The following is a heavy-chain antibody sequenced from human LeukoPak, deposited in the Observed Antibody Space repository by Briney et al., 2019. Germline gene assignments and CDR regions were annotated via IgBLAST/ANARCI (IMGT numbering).Heavy chain of an antibody. Sequence: GESLKISCTGSEYNFASYWIGWVRQVPGRGLEWMGIIYPGDSDARYSPSFQGQVTFSADGSISTAYLQWSSLKASDTAMYYCARQWGIAVADYWGQGTLVTVSS. CDR2: IYPGDSDA. V-gene: IGHV5-51*01. CDR3: ARQWGIAVADY. D-gene: IGHD6-19*01. CDR1: EYNFASYW. J-gene: IGHJ4*02.